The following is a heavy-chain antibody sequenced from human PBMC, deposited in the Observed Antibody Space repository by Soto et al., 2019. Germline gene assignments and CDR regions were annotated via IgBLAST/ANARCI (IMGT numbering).Heavy chain of an antibody. V-gene: IGHV3-23*01. J-gene: IGHJ4*02. Sequence: GGSLRLSCAASGFTFSSYAMSWVRQAPGKGLEWVSAISGSGGSTYYADSVKGRFTISRDNSKNTLYLQMNSLRAEDTAVYYCAKVMGDYYDSSGYNSPLCDYWGQGTLVTVPS. CDR3: AKVMGDYYDSSGYNSPLCDY. CDR2: ISGSGGST. CDR1: GFTFSSYA. D-gene: IGHD3-22*01.